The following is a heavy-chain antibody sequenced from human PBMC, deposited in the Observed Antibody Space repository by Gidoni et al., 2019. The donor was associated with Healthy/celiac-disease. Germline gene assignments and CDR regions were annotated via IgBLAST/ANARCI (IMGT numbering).Heavy chain of an antibody. J-gene: IGHJ4*02. Sequence: QVQRVQSGAEVKKPGASVKVHGKASGYTFTRYYMHWVRQAPGQGLEWMGWINPNSGGTNYAQKFQGRVTMTRDTSISTAYMELSRLRSDDTAVYYCARGLRITMIVVVMGSFDYWGQGTLVTVSS. CDR1: GYTFTRYY. CDR2: INPNSGGT. CDR3: ARGLRITMIVVVMGSFDY. V-gene: IGHV1-2*02. D-gene: IGHD3-22*01.